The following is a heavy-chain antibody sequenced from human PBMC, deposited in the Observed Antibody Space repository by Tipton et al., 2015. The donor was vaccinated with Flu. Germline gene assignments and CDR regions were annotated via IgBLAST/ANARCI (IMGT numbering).Heavy chain of an antibody. CDR1: GGSFSGYY. CDR3: ARGFGDSSSDAFDI. CDR2: INHSGST. Sequence: LRLSCAVYGGSFSGYYWSWIRQPPGKGLEWIGEINHSGSTNYNPSLKSRVTISVDTSKNQFSLKLSSVTAADTAVYYCARGFGDSSSDAFDIWGQGTMVTVSS. J-gene: IGHJ3*02. V-gene: IGHV4-34*01. D-gene: IGHD6-6*01.